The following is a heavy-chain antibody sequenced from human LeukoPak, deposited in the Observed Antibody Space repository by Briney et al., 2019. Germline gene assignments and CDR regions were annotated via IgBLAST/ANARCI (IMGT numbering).Heavy chain of an antibody. CDR2: INPNSGGT. Sequence: ASVKVCCKASGYTFTGYYMHWVRQAPGQGLEWMGRINPNSGGTNYAQKFQGRVTMTRDTSISTAYMELSRLRSDDTAVYYCARFIVGATPDAFDIWGQGTMVTVSS. J-gene: IGHJ3*02. CDR3: ARFIVGATPDAFDI. CDR1: GYTFTGYY. V-gene: IGHV1-2*06. D-gene: IGHD1-26*01.